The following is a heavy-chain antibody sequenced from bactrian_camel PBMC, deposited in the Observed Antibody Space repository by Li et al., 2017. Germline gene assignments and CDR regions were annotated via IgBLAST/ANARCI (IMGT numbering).Heavy chain of an antibody. CDR2: ICPDDSP. CDR1: GYPFAQAC. Sequence: VQLVESGGGSVQTGGSLKLSCVVSGYPFAQACMGWFRQAPGKEREGVAAICPDDSPTYVDSVKGRFTTSMDSAKNTMYLQMNSLQPEDTAVYYCTTMSLWGQGTQDTVS. CDR3: TTMSL. J-gene: IGHJ4*01. V-gene: IGHV3S53*01.